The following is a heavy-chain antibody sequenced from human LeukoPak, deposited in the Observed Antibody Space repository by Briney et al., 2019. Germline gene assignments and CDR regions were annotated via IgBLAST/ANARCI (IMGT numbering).Heavy chain of an antibody. CDR1: GFTFDDYA. CDR2: ISWNSGSI. V-gene: IGHV3-9*01. J-gene: IGHJ4*02. Sequence: GRSLRLSCAASGFTFDDYAMHWVRQAPGKGLEWVSGISWNSGSIGYADSVKGRFTISRDNAKNSLYLQMNSLRAEDTALYFCAKGPGIAAAGAIDYWGQGTLVTVSS. D-gene: IGHD6-25*01. CDR3: AKGPGIAAAGAIDY.